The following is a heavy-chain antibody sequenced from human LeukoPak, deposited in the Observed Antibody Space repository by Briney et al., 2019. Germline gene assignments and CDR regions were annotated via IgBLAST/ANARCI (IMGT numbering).Heavy chain of an antibody. V-gene: IGHV3-53*01. Sequence: GGSLRLSCAASGFTVSHMYMSWVRQAPGKGLEWVSVIYSGGSTYYADSVKGRFTISRDNSKNTVSLQMNSLRAEDTAVYYCARDLGLDYFDYWGQGTLVTVSS. CDR2: IYSGGST. D-gene: IGHD6-19*01. CDR3: ARDLGLDYFDY. J-gene: IGHJ4*02. CDR1: GFTVSHMY.